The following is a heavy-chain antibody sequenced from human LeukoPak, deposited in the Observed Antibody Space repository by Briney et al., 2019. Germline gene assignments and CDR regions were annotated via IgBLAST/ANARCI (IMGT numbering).Heavy chain of an antibody. Sequence: TGGSLRLSCAASGCTFSSYAMSWVRQAPGKGLEWVSAISGSGGSTYYADSVKGRFTISRDNSKNTLYLQMNSLRAEDTAVYYCAKDSYYDFWSGHLFDYWGQGTLVTVSS. V-gene: IGHV3-23*01. CDR3: AKDSYYDFWSGHLFDY. CDR1: GCTFSSYA. D-gene: IGHD3-3*01. J-gene: IGHJ4*02. CDR2: ISGSGGST.